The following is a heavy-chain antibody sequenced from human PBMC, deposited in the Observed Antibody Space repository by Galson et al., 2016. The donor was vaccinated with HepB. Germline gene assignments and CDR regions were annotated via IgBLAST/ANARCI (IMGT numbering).Heavy chain of an antibody. CDR1: GYSFGRYG. D-gene: IGHD3-22*01. V-gene: IGHV1-18*01. J-gene: IGHJ6*02. CDR3: ARDGAVAVFEGAHSHFGMDV. Sequence: SVKVSCKASGYSFGRYGISWVRQAPGQGLEWMGWISFYRGARNIAQKFQDRVSMTTDTSTRTAQMELRSLTSDDTAVYFCARDGAVAVFEGAHSHFGMDVWGPGTTVIVSS. CDR2: ISFYRGAR.